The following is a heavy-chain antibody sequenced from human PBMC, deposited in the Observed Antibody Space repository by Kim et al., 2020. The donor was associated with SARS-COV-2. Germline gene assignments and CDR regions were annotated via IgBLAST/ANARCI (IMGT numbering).Heavy chain of an antibody. CDR3: ATVTYYYDSSGYPLGVWFDP. CDR2: FDPEDGET. Sequence: ASVKVSCKVSGYTLTELSMHWVRQAPGKGLEWMGGFDPEDGETIYAQKFQGRVTMTEDTSTDTAYMELSSLRSEDTAVDYCATVTYYYDSSGYPLGVWFDPWGQGTLVTVSS. V-gene: IGHV1-24*01. J-gene: IGHJ5*02. CDR1: GYTLTELS. D-gene: IGHD3-22*01.